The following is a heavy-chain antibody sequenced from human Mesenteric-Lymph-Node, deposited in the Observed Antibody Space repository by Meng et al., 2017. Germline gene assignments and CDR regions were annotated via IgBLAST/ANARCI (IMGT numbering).Heavy chain of an antibody. J-gene: IGHJ5*02. CDR2: ITSSSSYI. CDR3: ARERLEYDTRPDP. V-gene: IGHV3-21*01. CDR1: GFTFSSSY. D-gene: IGHD2/OR15-2a*01. Sequence: GESLKISCAASGFTFSSSYMSWVRQAPGKGLEWLSSITSSSSYIYYADSVKGRFTISRDNAKNSLYLQMNSLRAEDTAVYYCARERLEYDTRPDPWGQGTLVTVSS.